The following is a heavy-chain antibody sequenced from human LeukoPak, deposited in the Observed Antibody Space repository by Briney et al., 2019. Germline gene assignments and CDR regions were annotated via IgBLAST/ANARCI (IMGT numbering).Heavy chain of an antibody. CDR3: ARDIMEYSSSSVRPGWFDP. Sequence: GSSVEVSCKASGGTFSSYAISWVRQAPGQGLEWMGGIIPIFGTANYAQKFQGRVTITTDESTSTAYMELSSLRSEDTAVYYCARDIMEYSSSSVRPGWFDPWGQGTLVTVSS. CDR2: IIPIFGTA. CDR1: GGTFSSYA. D-gene: IGHD6-6*01. J-gene: IGHJ5*02. V-gene: IGHV1-69*05.